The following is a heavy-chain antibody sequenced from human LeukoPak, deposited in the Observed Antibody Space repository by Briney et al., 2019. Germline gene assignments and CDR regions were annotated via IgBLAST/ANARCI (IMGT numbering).Heavy chain of an antibody. CDR2: VNPNTSTT. D-gene: IGHD6-6*01. J-gene: IGHJ4*02. CDR3: ARQSYGSSYYFDY. Sequence: ASVKVSCKASGYTFNDYYIHWVRQAPGQGLEWMGWVNPNTSTTNYAQKFQGRVTLTRDTSISTAYMEPSSLTSDDTAVYYCARQSYGSSYYFDYWGQGTLVTVSS. CDR1: GYTFNDYY. V-gene: IGHV1-2*02.